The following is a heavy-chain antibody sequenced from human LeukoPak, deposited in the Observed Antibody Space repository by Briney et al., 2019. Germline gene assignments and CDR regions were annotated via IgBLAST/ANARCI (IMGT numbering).Heavy chain of an antibody. CDR3: ARGAYYYDSSVSFDY. CDR1: GFTSSSYS. Sequence: GGSLRLSCAASGFTSSSYSMNWVRQAPGKGLEWVSYISSSSSTIYYADSVKGRFTISRDNAKNSLYLQMNSLRDEDTAVYYCARGAYYYDSSVSFDYWGQGTLVTVSS. V-gene: IGHV3-48*02. D-gene: IGHD3-22*01. J-gene: IGHJ4*02. CDR2: ISSSSSTI.